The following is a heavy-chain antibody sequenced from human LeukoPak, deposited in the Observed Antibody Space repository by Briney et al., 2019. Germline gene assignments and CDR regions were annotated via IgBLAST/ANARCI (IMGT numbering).Heavy chain of an antibody. CDR3: TREGDWANHDAFDI. Sequence: GGSLRLSCAASGFSFSNYEVDWVRQAPGKGLEWISYISSGGSAINYADSVKGRFTISRDNAKNSVYLQMNSLRSEDTAVYYCTREGDWANHDAFDIWGQGTMVTVSS. CDR1: GFSFSNYE. D-gene: IGHD2-21*02. V-gene: IGHV3-48*03. J-gene: IGHJ3*02. CDR2: ISSGGSAI.